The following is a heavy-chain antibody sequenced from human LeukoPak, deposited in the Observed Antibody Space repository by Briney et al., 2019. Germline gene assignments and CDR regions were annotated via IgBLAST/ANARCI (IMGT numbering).Heavy chain of an antibody. Sequence: PGGSLRLSCAASGFTFGSYGMHWVRQAPGKGLEWVAVISYDGSNKYYADSVKGRFTISRDNSKNTLYLQMNSLRAEDTAVYYCAKDSYYDSSGNGGDAFDIWGQGTMVTVSS. V-gene: IGHV3-30*18. J-gene: IGHJ3*02. CDR1: GFTFGSYG. CDR3: AKDSYYDSSGNGGDAFDI. CDR2: ISYDGSNK. D-gene: IGHD3-22*01.